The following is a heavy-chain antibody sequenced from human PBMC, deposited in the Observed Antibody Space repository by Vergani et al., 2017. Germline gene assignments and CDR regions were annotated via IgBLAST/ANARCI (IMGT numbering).Heavy chain of an antibody. Sequence: QVQLVQSGAEVKKPGASVKVSCKASGYTFTSYAMNWVRQAPGQGLEWMGWINTNTGNPTYAQGFTGRFVFSLDTSVSTAYLQISSLKAEDTAVYYCAREHPIFGVVIDLPNWFDPWGQGTLVTVSS. CDR2: INTNTGNP. V-gene: IGHV7-4-1*02. J-gene: IGHJ5*02. CDR3: AREHPIFGVVIDLPNWFDP. D-gene: IGHD3-3*01. CDR1: GYTFTSYA.